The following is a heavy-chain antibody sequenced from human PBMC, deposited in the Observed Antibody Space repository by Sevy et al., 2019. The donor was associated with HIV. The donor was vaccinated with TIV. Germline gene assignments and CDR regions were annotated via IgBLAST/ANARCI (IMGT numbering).Heavy chain of an antibody. V-gene: IGHV3-23*01. J-gene: IGHJ4*02. CDR3: TNRGVVIITGFDY. CDR2: ISGSGGYT. Sequence: GGSLRLSCAAAGFIFNSHAMSWVRQAPGKGLEWVSTISGSGGYTYYADSVNGRFTSSRDNSKKTVDLQMNSLRAEDTAVYYCTNRGVVIITGFDYWGQGTLVTVSS. D-gene: IGHD1-20*01. CDR1: GFIFNSHA.